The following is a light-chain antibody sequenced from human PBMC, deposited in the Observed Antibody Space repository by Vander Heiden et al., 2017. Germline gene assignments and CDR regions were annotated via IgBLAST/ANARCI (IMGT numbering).Light chain of an antibody. CDR3: CSYTSSSTWV. Sequence: QSALTQPASVSGSPGQSITISCTGTSSDVGGYNYVSWYQQHPGKVPKLMIYDVTKRPSGVSNRFSGSKSGNTASLTISGLQPEDEADYFCCSYTSSSTWVFGGGTKVTVL. V-gene: IGLV2-14*03. CDR2: DVT. J-gene: IGLJ3*02. CDR1: SSDVGGYNY.